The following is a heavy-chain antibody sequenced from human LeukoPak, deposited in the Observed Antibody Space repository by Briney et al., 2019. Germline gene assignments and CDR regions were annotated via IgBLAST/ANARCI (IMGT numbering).Heavy chain of an antibody. J-gene: IGHJ5*02. V-gene: IGHV1-24*01. CDR1: GYTLTELS. D-gene: IGHD3-3*01. CDR3: AAIVTIFGVGSINWFDP. Sequence: HGASVKVSCKVSGYTLTELSMHWVRQAPGKGLEWMGVFDPEDGETIYAQKFKGRFTMTEDTSKDTAYMELSSLRSEDTAVYYCAAIVTIFGVGSINWFDPWGQGTLVTVSS. CDR2: FDPEDGET.